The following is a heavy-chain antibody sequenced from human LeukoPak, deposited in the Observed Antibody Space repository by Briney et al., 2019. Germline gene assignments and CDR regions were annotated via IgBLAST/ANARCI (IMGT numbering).Heavy chain of an antibody. V-gene: IGHV1-18*01. Sequence: ASVKVSCKASGYTFTSYGISWVRQAPGQGLEWMGWISAYNGNTNYAQKLQGRVTMTTDTSTSTAYMELRSLRSDDTAVYYCARDFGTMVRGLSKDYWGQGTLVTVSS. CDR1: GYTFTSYG. D-gene: IGHD3-10*01. CDR2: ISAYNGNT. CDR3: ARDFGTMVRGLSKDY. J-gene: IGHJ4*02.